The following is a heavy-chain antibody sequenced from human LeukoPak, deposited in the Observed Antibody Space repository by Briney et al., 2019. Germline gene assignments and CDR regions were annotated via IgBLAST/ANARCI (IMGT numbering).Heavy chain of an antibody. CDR2: IYYSGST. J-gene: IGHJ3*02. D-gene: IGHD6-19*01. CDR3: ARARSSYSGGWSAFDI. V-gene: IGHV4-59*01. CDR1: GGSTRSYY. Sequence: PSETLSLTCTVSGGSTRSYYWSWIRQPPGKGLEWIGYIYYSGSTNYNPSLKSRVTISVDTSKNQFSLKLSSVTAADTAVYYCARARSSYSGGWSAFDIWGQGTMVTVSS.